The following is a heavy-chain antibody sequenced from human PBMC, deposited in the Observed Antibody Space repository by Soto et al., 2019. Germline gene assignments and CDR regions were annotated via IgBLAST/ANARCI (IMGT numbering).Heavy chain of an antibody. Sequence: SVKVSCKASGGTFSSYAISWVRQAPGQGLEWMGGIIPIFGTANYAQKFQGRVTITADESTSTAYMELSSLRSEDTAVYYCARDPPRDGYNSETDFDYWGQGTLVTVSS. CDR1: GGTFSSYA. CDR3: ARDPPRDGYNSETDFDY. V-gene: IGHV1-69*13. CDR2: IIPIFGTA. J-gene: IGHJ4*02. D-gene: IGHD5-12*01.